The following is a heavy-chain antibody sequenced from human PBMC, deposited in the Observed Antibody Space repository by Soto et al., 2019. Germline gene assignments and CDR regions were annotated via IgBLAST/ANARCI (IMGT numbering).Heavy chain of an antibody. D-gene: IGHD2-2*01. Sequence: GGSLRLSCTASGFTFQNFVINWVRQAPGKGLEWVSIIGGTGQYTYYADSVRGRFTFSRDNSVNTVYLEMNSLRAEDTAIYFCAKGGTSHIYGIDVWGPGTTVTVSS. CDR2: IGGTGQYT. CDR1: GFTFQNFV. J-gene: IGHJ6*02. CDR3: AKGGTSHIYGIDV. V-gene: IGHV3-23*01.